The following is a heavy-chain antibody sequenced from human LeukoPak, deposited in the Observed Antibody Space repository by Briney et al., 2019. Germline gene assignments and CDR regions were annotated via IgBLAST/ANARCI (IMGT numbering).Heavy chain of an antibody. J-gene: IGHJ4*02. CDR1: GFTFSSYG. CDR3: AKEYDSSGYFDY. V-gene: IGHV3-30*18. D-gene: IGHD3-22*01. Sequence: GGSLRLSCAASGFTFSSYGMYWVRQAPGKGLEWVAVISTDGSNNNYADSVKGRFTISRDNSKNTLYLQMNSLRAEDTAVYYCAKEYDSSGYFDYWGQGTLVTVSS. CDR2: ISTDGSNN.